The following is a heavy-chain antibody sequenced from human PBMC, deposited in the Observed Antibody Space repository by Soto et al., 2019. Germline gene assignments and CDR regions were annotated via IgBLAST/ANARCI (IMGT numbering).Heavy chain of an antibody. J-gene: IGHJ5*02. Sequence: EVQILESGGGLVQPGGSLRLSCAASGFTFSSSAMNWVRQAPGKGLEWVSVISGSDGRTYYADSVKGRFTISRDNSKNTLYLDMNSLRAEDTAVYYCAKSLNINWKNWFDPLGQGTLVTVSS. D-gene: IGHD1-1*01. CDR3: AKSLNINWKNWFDP. V-gene: IGHV3-23*01. CDR2: ISGSDGRT. CDR1: GFTFSSSA.